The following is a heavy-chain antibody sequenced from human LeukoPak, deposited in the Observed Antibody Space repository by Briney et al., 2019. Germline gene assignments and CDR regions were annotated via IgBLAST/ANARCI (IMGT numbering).Heavy chain of an antibody. CDR2: IWYDGSNK. J-gene: IGHJ3*02. CDR3: ARGYCSSTSCHVDAFDI. D-gene: IGHD2-2*01. Sequence: PGGSLRLSCAASGFTFSSYGMHWVRQAPGKGLEWVAVIWYDGSNKYYADSVKGRFTISRDNSKNTLYLQMNSLRAEDTAVYYCARGYCSSTSCHVDAFDIWGQGTMVTVSS. CDR1: GFTFSSYG. V-gene: IGHV3-33*01.